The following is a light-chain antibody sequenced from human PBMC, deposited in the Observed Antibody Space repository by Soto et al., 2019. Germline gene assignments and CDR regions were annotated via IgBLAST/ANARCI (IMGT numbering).Light chain of an antibody. Sequence: IVLTRSPGTLSLSPLEIATLGGKTSQTSGSNFLAWYQHKPGQAPRLLIYASSNRATGIPDRFSGSASGPDFTLTINRLETEDFAVYYCQLYGISPQFGQGTRLEIK. V-gene: IGKV3-20*01. J-gene: IGKJ5*01. CDR3: QLYGISPQ. CDR1: QTSGSNF. CDR2: ASS.